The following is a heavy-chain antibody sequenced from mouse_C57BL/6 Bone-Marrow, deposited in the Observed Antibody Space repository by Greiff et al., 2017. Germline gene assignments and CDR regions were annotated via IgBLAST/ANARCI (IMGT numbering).Heavy chain of an antibody. V-gene: IGHV1-55*01. J-gene: IGHJ2*01. Sequence: QVQLKQPGAELVKPGASVKMSCKASGYTFTSYWITWVKQRPGQGLEWIGDIYPGSGSTNYNEKFKSKATLTVDTSSSTAYMQLSSLTSEDSAVYYCALKDPIYYYGSSYGYWGQGTTLTVSS. CDR1: GYTFTSYW. D-gene: IGHD1-1*01. CDR3: ALKDPIYYYGSSYGY. CDR2: IYPGSGST.